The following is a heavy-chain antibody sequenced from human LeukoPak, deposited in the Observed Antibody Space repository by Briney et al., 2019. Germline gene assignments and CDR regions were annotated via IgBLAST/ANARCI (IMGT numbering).Heavy chain of an antibody. Sequence: GRSLRLSCAASGFTFSSYGMHWVRQAPGKGLEWVAVISYDGSNKYYADSVKGRFTISRDNSKNTLYLQMNSLRAEDTAVYYCAKGVVVAPDVTPFDYWGQGTLVTVSS. CDR3: AKGVVVAPDVTPFDY. V-gene: IGHV3-30*18. CDR1: GFTFSSYG. CDR2: ISYDGSNK. D-gene: IGHD2-2*01. J-gene: IGHJ4*02.